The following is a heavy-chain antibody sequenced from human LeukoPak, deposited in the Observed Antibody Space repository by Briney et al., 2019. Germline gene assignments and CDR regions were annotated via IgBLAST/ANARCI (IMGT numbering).Heavy chain of an antibody. CDR2: ITPTTGNP. D-gene: IGHD3-10*01. CDR1: GYTFTDYA. CDR3: ARLARGDNDAFDI. V-gene: IGHV7-4-1*02. J-gene: IGHJ3*02. Sequence: GASVKVSCKASGYTFTDYAMIWVRQAPGQGLEWMGWITPTTGNPTYAQGFRGRFIFSLDTSVRTAHLQISSLRTEDTAVYYCARLARGDNDAFDIWGQGTMVTVSS.